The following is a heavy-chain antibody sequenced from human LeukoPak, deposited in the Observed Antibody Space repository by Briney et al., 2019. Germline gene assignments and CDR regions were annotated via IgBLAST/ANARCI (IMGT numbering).Heavy chain of an antibody. D-gene: IGHD4-17*01. J-gene: IGHJ4*02. CDR1: GGSISSGDYY. Sequence: SQTLSLTCTVSGGSISSGDYYWTWIRQPPGKGLEWIGYIYYSGSTYYNLSLKSRITISVDTSKNQFSLKLSSVTAADTAVYYCARDTRGDYYFDYWGQGTLVTVSS. CDR2: IYYSGST. V-gene: IGHV4-30-4*01. CDR3: ARDTRGDYYFDY.